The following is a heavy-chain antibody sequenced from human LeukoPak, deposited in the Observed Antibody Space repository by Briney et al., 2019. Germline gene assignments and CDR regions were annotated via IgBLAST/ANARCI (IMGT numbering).Heavy chain of an antibody. CDR2: ISAYNGNT. V-gene: IGHV1-18*01. Sequence: ASVTVSCKASGYTFTSYGISWVRQAPGQGLEWMGWISAYNGNTNYAQKLQGRVTMTTDTSTSTAYMELRSLRSDDTAVYYCARGMVRGVIFSRKGGPQNWFDPWGQGTLVTVSS. D-gene: IGHD3-10*01. CDR3: ARGMVRGVIFSRKGGPQNWFDP. J-gene: IGHJ5*02. CDR1: GYTFTSYG.